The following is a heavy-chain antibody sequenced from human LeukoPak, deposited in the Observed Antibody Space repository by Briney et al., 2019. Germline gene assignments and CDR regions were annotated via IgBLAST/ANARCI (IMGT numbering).Heavy chain of an antibody. J-gene: IGHJ3*02. CDR1: GGSISSSSHY. D-gene: IGHD6-13*01. CDR3: ARHMFTSSWYYTFDI. Sequence: SETLSLTCTVSGGSISSSSHYWGWIRQPPGKGLEWIGSIYYSGRSSYNPSLQSRVTISVDTSKSQFSLKLSSVTAADTAVYYCARHMFTSSWYYTFDIWGQGTMVTVSS. CDR2: IYYSGRS. V-gene: IGHV4-39*01.